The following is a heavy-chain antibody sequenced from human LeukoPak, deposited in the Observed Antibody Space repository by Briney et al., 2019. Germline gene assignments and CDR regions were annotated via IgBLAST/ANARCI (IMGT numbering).Heavy chain of an antibody. V-gene: IGHV1-2*02. D-gene: IGHD3-3*02. J-gene: IGHJ4*02. Sequence: ASVKVSCKASGYTFSDLYIHWGRQAPGQGLEYVGWITPKSGDTYSPQRFQGRVTMTRDASISTAYMELSSLRSDDTAVYFCARVRLADVRAWTYWGQGTLVTVSS. CDR2: ITPKSGDT. CDR3: ARVRLADVRAWTY. CDR1: GYTFSDLY.